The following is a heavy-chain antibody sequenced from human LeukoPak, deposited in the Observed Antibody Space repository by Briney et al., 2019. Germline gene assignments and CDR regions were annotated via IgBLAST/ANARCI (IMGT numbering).Heavy chain of an antibody. CDR3: ARGNNRGSYSGRGYFDY. CDR1: GESFSGYY. V-gene: IGHV4-34*01. CDR2: INHSGST. J-gene: IGHJ4*02. D-gene: IGHD1-26*01. Sequence: SETLSLTCAVYGESFSGYYWSWIRQPPGKGLEWIGEINHSGSTNYNPSLKSRVTISVDTSKNQFSLKLSSVTAADTAVYYCARGNNRGSYSGRGYFDYWGQGTLVTVSS.